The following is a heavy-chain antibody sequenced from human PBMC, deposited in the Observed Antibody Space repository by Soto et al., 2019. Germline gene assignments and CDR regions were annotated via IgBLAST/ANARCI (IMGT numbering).Heavy chain of an antibody. CDR2: IIPILGVA. CDR3: ASLYYYGSGSYYGD. D-gene: IGHD3-10*01. CDR1: GGTFSSYT. Sequence: GASVKVSCKASGGTFSSYTISWVRQAPGQGLEWMGRIIPILGVANYAQKFQGRVTITADKSTSTAYMELSSLRSEDTAVYYCASLYYYGSGSYYGDWGQGTLVTVSS. J-gene: IGHJ4*02. V-gene: IGHV1-69*02.